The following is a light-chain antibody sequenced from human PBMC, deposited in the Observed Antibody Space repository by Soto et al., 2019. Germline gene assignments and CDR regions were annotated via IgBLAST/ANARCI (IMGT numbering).Light chain of an antibody. CDR1: QSLLHSNGYNY. CDR3: MQALQPLT. Sequence: DIVMTQSPLSLPVTPGEPASISCRSSQSLLHSNGYNYLDWYLQKPGQSPQLLIYLGSNRASGVPDRISGSGSGTDFTLKISRVEADDVGVYYCMQALQPLTFGQGTKVEIK. CDR2: LGS. J-gene: IGKJ1*01. V-gene: IGKV2-28*01.